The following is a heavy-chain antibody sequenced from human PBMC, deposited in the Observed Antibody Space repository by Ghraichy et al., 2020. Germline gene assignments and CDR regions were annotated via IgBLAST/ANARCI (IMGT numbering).Heavy chain of an antibody. J-gene: IGHJ6*02. D-gene: IGHD2-21*02. CDR3: ATKERVTYGYYYYYYGMDV. CDR1: GYTLTELS. CDR2: FDPEDGET. V-gene: IGHV1-24*01. Sequence: ASVKVSCKVSGYTLTELSMHWVRQAPGKGLEWMGGFDPEDGETIYAQKFQGRVTMTEDTSTDTAYMELSSLRSEDTAVYYCATKERVTYGYYYYYYGMDVWGQGTTVTVSS.